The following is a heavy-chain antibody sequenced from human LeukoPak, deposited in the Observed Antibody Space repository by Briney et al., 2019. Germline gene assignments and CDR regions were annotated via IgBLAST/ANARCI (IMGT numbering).Heavy chain of an antibody. Sequence: MPSETLSLTCTVSGGSISSSSYYWGWIRQPPGKGLEWIGNIYYSGSTYYNPSLKSRVTISVDTSKNQFSLKLSSVTAADTAVYYCAPSGALAPRFEYWGQGTLVTVSS. CDR3: APSGALAPRFEY. CDR2: IYYSGST. V-gene: IGHV4-39*01. CDR1: GGSISSSSYY. D-gene: IGHD3-10*01. J-gene: IGHJ4*02.